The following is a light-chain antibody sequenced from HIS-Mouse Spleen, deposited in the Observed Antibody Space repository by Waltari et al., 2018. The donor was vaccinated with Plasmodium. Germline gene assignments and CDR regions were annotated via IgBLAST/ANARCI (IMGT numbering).Light chain of an antibody. CDR3: QQYNNWSFT. J-gene: IGKJ3*01. CDR1: QRVSSN. Sequence: EIVMPQSPATLSVSPVERDPLSCRASQRVSSNLAWYQQKPGQAPRLLIYGASTGATGIPARFSGSGSGTEFTLTISSLQSEDFAVYYCQQYNNWSFTFGPGTKVDIK. CDR2: GAS. V-gene: IGKV3-15*01.